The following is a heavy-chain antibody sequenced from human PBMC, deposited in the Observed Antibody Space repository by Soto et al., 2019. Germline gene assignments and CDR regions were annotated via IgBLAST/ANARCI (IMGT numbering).Heavy chain of an antibody. CDR2: ISAYSGNT. D-gene: IGHD4-4*01. Sequence: ASVKVSCKAFGYSFTSYGISWVRQAPGQGLEWMGWISAYSGNTNYAQKVQGRVTMTTDTSTSTAYMELRSLRSDDTAAYYCGRYSNYDYYYGMDVWGQGTKVTVSS. CDR3: GRYSNYDYYYGMDV. J-gene: IGHJ6*02. CDR1: GYSFTSYG. V-gene: IGHV1-18*01.